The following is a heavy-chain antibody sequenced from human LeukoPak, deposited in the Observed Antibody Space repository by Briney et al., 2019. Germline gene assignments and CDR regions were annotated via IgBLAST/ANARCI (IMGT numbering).Heavy chain of an antibody. D-gene: IGHD6-19*01. CDR2: IYSGGST. V-gene: IGHV3-53*04. Sequence: GGSLRLSCAASGFTVSSNYMSWVRQAPGKGLEWVSVIYSGGSTYYADSAKGRFTISRHNSKNTLYLQMNSLRAEDMAVYYCARDLAEPRGAFDIWGQGTMVTVSS. CDR1: GFTVSSNY. J-gene: IGHJ3*02. CDR3: ARDLAEPRGAFDI.